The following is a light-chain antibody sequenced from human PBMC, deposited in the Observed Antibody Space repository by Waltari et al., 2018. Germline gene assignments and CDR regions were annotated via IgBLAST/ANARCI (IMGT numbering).Light chain of an antibody. CDR2: DVN. V-gene: IGLV2-14*03. CDR3: ISYTSTTTYVV. J-gene: IGLJ2*01. Sequence: QSALTQPASVSASPGQSITISCTGTSGDVGGYDYVSWYQQHPGKAPQLIIYDVNKRPSGFSHRFSASKSGNTASLTIFGLQAEDEADYYCISYTSTTTYVVVGGGTKLTVL. CDR1: SGDVGGYDY.